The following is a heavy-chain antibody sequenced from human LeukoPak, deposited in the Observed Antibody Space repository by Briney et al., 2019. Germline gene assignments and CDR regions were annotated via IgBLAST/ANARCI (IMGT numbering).Heavy chain of an antibody. D-gene: IGHD6-25*01. CDR1: GFTFSTYA. V-gene: IGHV3-23*01. CDR2: ISVSSTDT. CDR3: AKKLSSSGGYFGN. Sequence: GGSLRLSCAASGFTFSTYAMMWVRQAPGKGLEWVSAISVSSTDTYYTDSVLGRFTVSRDNSKNTLHLQMDGLRVEDTAVYYCAKKLSSSGGYFGNWGQGTLVTVSS. J-gene: IGHJ4*02.